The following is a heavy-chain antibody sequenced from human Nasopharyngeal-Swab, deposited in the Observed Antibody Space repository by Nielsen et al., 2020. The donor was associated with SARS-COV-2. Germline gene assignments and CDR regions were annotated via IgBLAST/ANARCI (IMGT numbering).Heavy chain of an antibody. CDR1: GYSFSSYW. CDR2: IYLGDSET. Sequence: GESLKISCKGSGYSFSSYWIGWVRQMPGKGLEWMGIIYLGDSETRYSPSFQGQVTISADKSINTAYLQWRSLKASDTAMYYCARRNQMAARPFDSWGQGTLVTVSS. CDR3: ARRNQMAARPFDS. D-gene: IGHD6-6*01. V-gene: IGHV5-51*01. J-gene: IGHJ4*02.